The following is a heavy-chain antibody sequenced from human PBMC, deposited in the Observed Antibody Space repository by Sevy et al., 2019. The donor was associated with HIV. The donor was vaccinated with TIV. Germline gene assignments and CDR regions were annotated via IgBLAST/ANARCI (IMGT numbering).Heavy chain of an antibody. Sequence: ASVKVSCKASGYNFMSYGISWVRQAPGQGLEWMGRFGAYNGNTKIAEKLQGRVTMTTDTSTSTAYMELRSLRSDDTAVYYCARCLGGLRPWEYNWFDPWGQGTLVTVSS. D-gene: IGHD1-26*01. V-gene: IGHV1-18*01. CDR3: ARCLGGLRPWEYNWFDP. CDR2: FGAYNGNT. J-gene: IGHJ5*02. CDR1: GYNFMSYG.